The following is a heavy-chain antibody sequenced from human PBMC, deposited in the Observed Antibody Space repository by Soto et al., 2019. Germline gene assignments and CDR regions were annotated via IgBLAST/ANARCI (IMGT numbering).Heavy chain of an antibody. D-gene: IGHD2-2*01. CDR2: ILYDGSNE. V-gene: IGHV3-30*18. Sequence: QVQLVESGGGVVQPGRSLRVSCAASGFTFSNYGMHWVRQAPGKGLEWVALILYDGSNEYYADSVKGRFTISRDYPRNTLYLQMKNLRAEDTAVYYCAKSRDGFSFYYYYGMDVRGQGTTVTVSS. J-gene: IGHJ6*02. CDR1: GFTFSNYG. CDR3: AKSRDGFSFYYYYGMDV.